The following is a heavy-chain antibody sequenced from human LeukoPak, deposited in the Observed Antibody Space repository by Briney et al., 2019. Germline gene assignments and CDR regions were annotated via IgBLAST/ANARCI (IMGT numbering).Heavy chain of an antibody. CDR2: TYYRSKWYN. CDR3: AKLGDSST. D-gene: IGHD6-19*01. V-gene: IGHV6-1*01. Sequence: SQTLSLTCAISGDSVSSNSAAWSWIRQSPSRGLEWLGRTYYRSKWYNDYAVSVKSRIIINPDTSKNQFSLQLESVTPEDTAVYYCAKLGDSSTWGQGTLVTVSS. J-gene: IGHJ5*02. CDR1: GDSVSSNSAA.